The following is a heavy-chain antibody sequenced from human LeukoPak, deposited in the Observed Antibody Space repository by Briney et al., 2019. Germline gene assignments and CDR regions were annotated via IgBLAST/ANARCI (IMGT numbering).Heavy chain of an antibody. V-gene: IGHV4-39*07. Sequence: SETLSLTCIVSGDSISSGNFYWGWIRQPPGKGLEWIGSIYYSGSTCYNPSLKSRVTISVDTSKNQFSLKLSSVTAADTAVYYCAREAVALDYWGQGTLVTVSS. CDR1: GDSISSGNFY. D-gene: IGHD6-19*01. CDR2: IYYSGST. CDR3: AREAVALDY. J-gene: IGHJ4*02.